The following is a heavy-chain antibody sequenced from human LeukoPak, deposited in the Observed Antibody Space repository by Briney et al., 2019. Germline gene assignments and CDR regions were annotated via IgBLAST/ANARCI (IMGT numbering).Heavy chain of an antibody. J-gene: IGHJ6*02. Sequence: GGSLRVACAASGFTFYDYNMNWVRQAPGKGLEGVSGISAGGTRTYYADSAKGRFTISRDNSKNTVYLQMNSLRADDTAVYHCARWGDKDFLTGYYFYGLDVWGQGTTVTVSS. CDR1: GFTFYDYN. CDR2: ISAGGTRT. CDR3: ARWGDKDFLTGYYFYGLDV. V-gene: IGHV3-23*01. D-gene: IGHD3-9*01.